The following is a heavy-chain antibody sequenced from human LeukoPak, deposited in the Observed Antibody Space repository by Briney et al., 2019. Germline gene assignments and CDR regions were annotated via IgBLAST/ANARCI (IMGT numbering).Heavy chain of an antibody. CDR2: ITGSGGST. J-gene: IGHJ4*02. D-gene: IGHD2-2*01. V-gene: IGHV3-23*01. CDR3: AKFPSRTRVDY. CDR1: GFTFSSYA. Sequence: HPGGSLRLSCAASGFTFSSYAMSWVRQAPGKGLEWVSSITGSGGSTYYADSVKGRFTISRDNSKNTLYLQMSSLRAEDTAVYYCAKFPSRTRVDYWGQGTLVTVSS.